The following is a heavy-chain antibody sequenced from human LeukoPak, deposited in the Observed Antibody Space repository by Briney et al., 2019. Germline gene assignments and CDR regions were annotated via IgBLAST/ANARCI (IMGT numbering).Heavy chain of an antibody. CDR1: GVSISTGTYY. CDR3: ARGSGHAFPL. V-gene: IGHV4-31*03. D-gene: IGHD5-12*01. Sequence: SQTLSLTCTVSGVSISTGTYYWIWLRQHPGKGLEWIGYIYYSGSTYYNPSLKSRPIMSVDTSKNQFSLRLTSMTAADTAVYYCARGSGHAFPLWGQGTLVTVSS. J-gene: IGHJ4*02. CDR2: IYYSGST.